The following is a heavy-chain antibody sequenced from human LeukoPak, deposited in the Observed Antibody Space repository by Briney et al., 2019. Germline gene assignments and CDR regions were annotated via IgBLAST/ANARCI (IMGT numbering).Heavy chain of an antibody. J-gene: IGHJ3*02. CDR2: ISSSSSTI. D-gene: IGHD3-22*01. V-gene: IGHV3-48*01. CDR1: GFTFSSYS. Sequence: GGSLRLSCAASGFTFSSYSMNWVRQAPGKGLEWVSYISSSSSTIYYADSVKGRFTTSRDNAKNSLYLQMNSLRAEDTAVYYCARLSAGTMIVVGGDAFDIWGQGTMVTVSS. CDR3: ARLSAGTMIVVGGDAFDI.